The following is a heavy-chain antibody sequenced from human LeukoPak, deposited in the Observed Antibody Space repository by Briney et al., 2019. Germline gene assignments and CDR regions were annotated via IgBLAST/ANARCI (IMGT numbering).Heavy chain of an antibody. Sequence: AASVTVSCKASGGTFSSYAISWVRQAPGQGLEWMGGIIPIFGTANYAQKFQGRVTITADESTSTAYMELSSLRSEDTAVYYCASPPSGVTAILYYWGQGTLVTVSS. CDR3: ASPPSGVTAILYY. J-gene: IGHJ4*02. V-gene: IGHV1-69*13. CDR2: IIPIFGTA. D-gene: IGHD2-21*02. CDR1: GGTFSSYA.